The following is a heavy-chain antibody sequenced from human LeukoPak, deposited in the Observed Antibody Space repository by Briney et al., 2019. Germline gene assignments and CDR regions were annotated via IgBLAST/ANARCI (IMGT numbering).Heavy chain of an antibody. CDR2: ISGSGGST. D-gene: IGHD3-22*01. V-gene: IGHV3-23*01. J-gene: IGHJ4*02. CDR3: AKDGGYYYDSSGYFDY. Sequence: PGGSLRLSCAASGFTFSSYAMSWVRQAPGKGLEWVSIISGSGGSTYYADSVKGRFTISRDNSKNTLYLQKNSLRAEDTAVYYCAKDGGYYYDSSGYFDYWGQGTLVTVSS. CDR1: GFTFSSYA.